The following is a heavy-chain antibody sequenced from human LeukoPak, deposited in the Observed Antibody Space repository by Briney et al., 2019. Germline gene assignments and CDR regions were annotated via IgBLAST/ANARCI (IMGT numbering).Heavy chain of an antibody. CDR1: GFIFSNYA. CDR2: ISSSGGTT. V-gene: IGHV3-23*01. D-gene: IGHD2-15*01. CDR3: ARDAGVALDY. Sequence: GGSLRLSCAGSGFIFSNYAMTWVRQAPGKGLEWVSGISSSGGTTYYADSVKGRFTISRDNSKNTLYLQMNSLRAEDTAVYYCARDAGVALDYWGQGTLVTVSS. J-gene: IGHJ4*02.